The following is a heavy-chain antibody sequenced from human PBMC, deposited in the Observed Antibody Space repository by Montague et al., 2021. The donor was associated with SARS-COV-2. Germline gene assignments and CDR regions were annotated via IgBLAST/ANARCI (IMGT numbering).Heavy chain of an antibody. CDR1: GGSISSGSYY. V-gene: IGHV4-61*02. J-gene: IGHJ4*02. CDR3: ARADFWSGYLYFDY. Sequence: TLSLTCTVSGGSISSGSYYWSWIRQPAGKGLEWIGRIYTSGSTNYNPSLKSRVTISVDTSKNQFSLKLSSVTAADTAVYYCARADFWSGYLYFDYWGQGTTVTVSS. CDR2: IYTSGST. D-gene: IGHD3-3*01.